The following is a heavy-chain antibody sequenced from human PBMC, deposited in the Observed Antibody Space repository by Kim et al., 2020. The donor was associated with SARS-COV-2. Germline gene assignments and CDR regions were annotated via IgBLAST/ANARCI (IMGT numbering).Heavy chain of an antibody. J-gene: IGHJ6*02. Sequence: GGSLRLSCAASGFTFGTHSMNWVRQAPGKGLEWVSSIGGTTNYIYYADSLKCRFTISRDNSKNSLYLQMDSLRAEDTAVYYCARGGYCSNTSCYFYYYALDVWGQGTTVTVSS. CDR1: GFTFGTHS. V-gene: IGHV3-21*01. CDR2: IGGTTNYI. D-gene: IGHD2-2*01. CDR3: ARGGYCSNTSCYFYYYALDV.